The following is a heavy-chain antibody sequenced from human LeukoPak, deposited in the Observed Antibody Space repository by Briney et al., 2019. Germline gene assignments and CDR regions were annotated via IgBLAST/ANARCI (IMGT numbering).Heavy chain of an antibody. CDR2: INPYSGGT. Sequence: GASVKVSCKASGFTLSGYYMHWVRQAPGQGFEWMGWINPYSGGTNYAQNFQGRVTMTRGTSITTAYMEFRRLRSDDTAVYYCAVKMDSAGSDFTDSWGQGTLVTVSS. V-gene: IGHV1-2*02. J-gene: IGHJ4*02. CDR3: AVKMDSAGSDFTDS. CDR1: GFTLSGYY. D-gene: IGHD2-21*01.